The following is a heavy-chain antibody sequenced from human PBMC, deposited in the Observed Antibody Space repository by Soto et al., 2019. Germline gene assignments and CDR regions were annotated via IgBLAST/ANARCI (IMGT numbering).Heavy chain of an antibody. CDR3: ARHPAFIAAAGTVGFSYFGMDV. D-gene: IGHD6-13*01. CDR1: GSSFTRFW. V-gene: IGHV5-51*01. CDR2: IYPGDSDT. J-gene: IGHJ6*02. Sequence: GESLKISCKGSGSSFTRFWIGWVRQMPGKGLEWMGIIYPGDSDTRYSPSFQGQVTISADKSISTAYLQWSSLKASDTAMYYCARHPAFIAAAGTVGFSYFGMDVWGQGTSVTVS.